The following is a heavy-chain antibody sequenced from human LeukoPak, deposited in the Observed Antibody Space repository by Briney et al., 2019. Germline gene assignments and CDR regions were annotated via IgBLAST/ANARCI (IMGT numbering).Heavy chain of an antibody. Sequence: KVSETLSLTCTVSGGSISSSSYYWGWIRQPPGKGLEWIGSIYYSGSTYYNPSLKSRVTISVDTSKNQSSLKLSSVTAADTAVYYCARNWGRWFDPWGQGTLVTVSS. CDR1: GGSISSSSYY. V-gene: IGHV4-39*01. CDR2: IYYSGST. D-gene: IGHD7-27*01. CDR3: ARNWGRWFDP. J-gene: IGHJ5*02.